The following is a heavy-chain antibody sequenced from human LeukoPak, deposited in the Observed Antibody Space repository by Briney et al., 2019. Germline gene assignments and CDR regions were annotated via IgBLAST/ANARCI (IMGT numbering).Heavy chain of an antibody. CDR1: GGSISSYY. D-gene: IGHD4-17*01. CDR3: ASSEVVTPDYGDYRVRGDY. Sequence: SETLSLTCTVSGGSISSYYWSWIRQPPGKGLEWIGYIYYSGSTNYNPSLKSRVTISVDTSKNQFSLKLSSVTAADTAVYYCASSEVVTPDYGDYRVRGDYWGQGTLVTVSS. CDR2: IYYSGST. V-gene: IGHV4-59*12. J-gene: IGHJ4*02.